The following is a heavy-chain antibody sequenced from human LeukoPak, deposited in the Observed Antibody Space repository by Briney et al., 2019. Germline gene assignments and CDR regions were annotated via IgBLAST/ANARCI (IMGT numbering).Heavy chain of an antibody. V-gene: IGHV4-31*03. Sequence: SETLSLTCTVSGGSISSGGYYWSWIRQHPGKGLEWIGYIYYSGSTYYNPSLKSRVTISVDTSKTQFSLKLSSVTAADTAVYYCARHPRYCSGGSCFFDYWGQGTLVTVSS. J-gene: IGHJ4*02. CDR2: IYYSGST. CDR3: ARHPRYCSGGSCFFDY. D-gene: IGHD2-15*01. CDR1: GGSISSGGYY.